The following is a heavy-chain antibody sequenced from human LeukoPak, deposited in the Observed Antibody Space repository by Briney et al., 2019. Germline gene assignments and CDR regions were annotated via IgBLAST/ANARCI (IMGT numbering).Heavy chain of an antibody. J-gene: IGHJ6*03. CDR3: ARLRRMTTVTTYYYYYYYMDV. D-gene: IGHD4-11*01. Sequence: SETLSLTCAVYGGSFSSYYWSWIRQPPGKGLEWIGEINISGSTNYNPSLKSRVTISVDTSKNQFSLKLSSVTAADTAVYYCARLRRMTTVTTYYYYYYYMDVWGKGTTVTVSS. V-gene: IGHV4-34*01. CDR2: INISGST. CDR1: GGSFSSYY.